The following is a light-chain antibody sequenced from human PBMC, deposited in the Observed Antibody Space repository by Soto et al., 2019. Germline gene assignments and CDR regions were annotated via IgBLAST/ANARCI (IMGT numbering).Light chain of an antibody. CDR2: GAS. Sequence: EIIFTQSPNTLSLSPGETATLSCRAIQTVSRNYLAWYQHKPGQAPTLLIYGASRRTPGIPDRFSGRGSGTDFTLTISGLEPDDFAMYFCQQYVTSPAWTFGQGTKVDI. CDR1: QTVSRNY. V-gene: IGKV3-20*01. J-gene: IGKJ1*01. CDR3: QQYVTSPAWT.